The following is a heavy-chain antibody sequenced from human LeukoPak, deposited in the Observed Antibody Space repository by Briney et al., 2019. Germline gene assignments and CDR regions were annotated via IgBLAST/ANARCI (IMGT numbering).Heavy chain of an antibody. V-gene: IGHV1-24*01. CDR2: FGPQVGET. CDR3: ATGAMVYEY. J-gene: IGHJ4*02. Sequence: ASVKVSCKISGSTLTEISIDWVRQAPGKGLECMGTFGPQVGETIHAQKLQGRLKMTADTSTDTAYMEMTSLQSEDTAVYYCATGAMVYEYWGQGTLVTVSS. CDR1: GSTLTEIS. D-gene: IGHD3-10*01.